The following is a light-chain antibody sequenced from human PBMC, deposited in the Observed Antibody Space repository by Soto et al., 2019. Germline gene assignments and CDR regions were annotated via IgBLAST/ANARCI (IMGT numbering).Light chain of an antibody. J-gene: IGLJ1*01. Sequence: QSVLTQPASVSGSPGQSITISCTETSSDVVSYNLVSWFQQHPGKAPKLIIYEVSKRPSGLPNRFSGSKSGNTASLTISGLQAEDEADYYCCSYAGGSTSNYVFGTGTKVTVL. CDR2: EVS. V-gene: IGLV2-23*02. CDR1: SSDVVSYNL. CDR3: CSYAGGSTSNYV.